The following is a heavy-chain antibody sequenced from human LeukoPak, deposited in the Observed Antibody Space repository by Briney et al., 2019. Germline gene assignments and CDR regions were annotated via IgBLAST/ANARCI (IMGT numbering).Heavy chain of an antibody. CDR3: ARGGYYGSGNDFRFDP. Sequence: SETLSLTCTVSGGSINSGSYYWSWLRQPAGKGLEWIRRIYINGGTNYNPSLKSRVTISVDTSKNQFSLKLKSVTAADTAVYYCARGGYYGSGNDFRFDPWGQGTLVTVSS. J-gene: IGHJ5*02. CDR2: IYINGGT. CDR1: GGSINSGSYY. V-gene: IGHV4-61*02. D-gene: IGHD3-10*01.